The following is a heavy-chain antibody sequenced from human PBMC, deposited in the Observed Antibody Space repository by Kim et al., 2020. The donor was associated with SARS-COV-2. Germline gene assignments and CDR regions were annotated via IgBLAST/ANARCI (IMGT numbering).Heavy chain of an antibody. J-gene: IGHJ4*02. V-gene: IGHV5-51*01. Sequence: GESLKISCKASGYTFTSYWIGWVRRMPGKGLEWMGIIYPGDSDTRYSPSFQGQVTISADKSISTAYLQWNSLKASDTAMYYCARMDSSGYYLFGYWGQGTLVTVSS. CDR2: IYPGDSDT. CDR3: ARMDSSGYYLFGY. D-gene: IGHD3-22*01. CDR1: GYTFTSYW.